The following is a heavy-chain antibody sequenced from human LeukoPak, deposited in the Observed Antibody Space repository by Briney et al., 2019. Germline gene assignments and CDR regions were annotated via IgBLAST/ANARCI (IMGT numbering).Heavy chain of an antibody. V-gene: IGHV4-59*01. CDR3: TRGMRGGSSGWFDF. CDR2: IYYSGNT. CDR1: GGSISSYY. Sequence: PSETLSLTCTVSGGSISSYYWTWIRQPPGKGLEWIGYIYYSGNTNYNPSLKSRVTISVDTSKNQFSLKLSSVTAADTAVYYCTRGMRGGSSGWFDFWGQGTPVTVSS. J-gene: IGHJ4*02. D-gene: IGHD6-19*01.